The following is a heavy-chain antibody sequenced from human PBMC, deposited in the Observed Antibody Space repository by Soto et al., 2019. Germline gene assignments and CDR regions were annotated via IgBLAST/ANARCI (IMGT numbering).Heavy chain of an antibody. CDR3: ARGNLGLWFGSLGYMDV. V-gene: IGHV1-8*01. Sequence: QVQLVQSGAEVKKPGASVKVSCKASGYTFTSYDINWVRQATGQGLEWMGWMNPNSGNTGYAQKFQGRVTMTRNTSISTAYMELRSLRSEDTAVYYCARGNLGLWFGSLGYMDVWGKGTTVTVSS. J-gene: IGHJ6*03. CDR2: MNPNSGNT. CDR1: GYTFTSYD. D-gene: IGHD3-10*01.